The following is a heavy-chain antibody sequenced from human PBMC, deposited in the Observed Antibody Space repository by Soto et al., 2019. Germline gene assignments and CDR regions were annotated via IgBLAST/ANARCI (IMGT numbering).Heavy chain of an antibody. Sequence: GSLRLSCAASGFTFSDHYMDWVRQAPGKGLEWVGRSRNKANSYTTEYAASVKGRFTISRDDSKNSLYLQMNSLKTEDTAVYYCARLYFDSSDYYPDYWGQGTLVTVSS. CDR3: ARLYFDSSDYYPDY. D-gene: IGHD3-22*01. V-gene: IGHV3-72*01. J-gene: IGHJ4*02. CDR2: SRNKANSYTT. CDR1: GFTFSDHY.